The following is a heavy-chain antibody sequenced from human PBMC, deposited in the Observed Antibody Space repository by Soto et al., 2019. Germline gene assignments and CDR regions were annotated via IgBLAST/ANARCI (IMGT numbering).Heavy chain of an antibody. CDR1: GYIFTTFG. CDR3: ARDGGTGLGY. Sequence: QVQLVQSGAEVRKPGASVKVSCKASGYIFTTFGIGWVRQAPGQGLEWMGWISAYNGNRNFAQNVRDRFTMTTDTSTNTAHMELRSLRSDDTAVYYCARDGGTGLGYWGQGTLVTVSS. CDR2: ISAYNGNR. V-gene: IGHV1-18*01. J-gene: IGHJ4*02. D-gene: IGHD1-1*01.